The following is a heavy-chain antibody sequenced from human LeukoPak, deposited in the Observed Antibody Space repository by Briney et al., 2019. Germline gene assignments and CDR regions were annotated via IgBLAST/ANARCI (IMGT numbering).Heavy chain of an antibody. Sequence: SGGSLRLSCAASGFTFGSYWMHWVRQAPGKGLEWVGHVKNKNDGGTTDYAAPVKGRFTISGDESKNTLFLQMNSLKTEDTAVYYCATERGYTYGPFDYWGQGTLVTVSS. D-gene: IGHD5-18*01. V-gene: IGHV3-15*01. CDR3: ATERGYTYGPFDY. CDR2: VKNKNDGGTT. J-gene: IGHJ4*02. CDR1: GFTFGSYW.